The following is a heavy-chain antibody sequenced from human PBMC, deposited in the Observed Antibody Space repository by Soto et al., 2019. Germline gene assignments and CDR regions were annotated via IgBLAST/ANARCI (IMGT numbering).Heavy chain of an antibody. CDR3: ARDSDFYKADY. CDR2: IMKDGGVK. V-gene: IGHV3-7*01. CDR1: GFTFSGYW. D-gene: IGHD2-21*02. J-gene: IGHJ4*02. Sequence: EVQLVESGGGLVQPGGSLRLSCAASGFTFSGYWMGWVRQAPGKGLEWVASIMKDGGVKKYVDSVKGRFTISRDNAKNSVFLQVNSLRAADTAVYYCARDSDFYKADYWGQGTLVTVS.